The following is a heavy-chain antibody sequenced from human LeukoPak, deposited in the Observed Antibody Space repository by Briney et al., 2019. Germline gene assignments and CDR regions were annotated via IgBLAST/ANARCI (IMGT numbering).Heavy chain of an antibody. CDR2: IIPVLGIA. V-gene: IGHV1-69*04. CDR1: GGTFSSYA. Sequence: ASVKVSCKASGGTFSSYAISWVRQAPGQGLEWMGRIIPVLGIANYAQKFQGRVTITADKSTSTAYMELSSLRAEDTAVYYCARGPTTVTTTKWFYYYYGMDVWGQGTTVTVSS. J-gene: IGHJ6*02. CDR3: ARGPTTVTTTKWFYYYYGMDV. D-gene: IGHD4-17*01.